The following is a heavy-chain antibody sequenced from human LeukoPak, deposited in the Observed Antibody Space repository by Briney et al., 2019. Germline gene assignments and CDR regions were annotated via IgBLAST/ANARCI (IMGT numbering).Heavy chain of an antibody. CDR2: IYYSGST. V-gene: IGHV4-31*03. CDR1: GGSISSGGYY. Sequence: PSETLSLTCTVSGGSISSGGYYWSWIRQHPGKGLEWIGYIYYSGSTYYNPSLKSRVTISVDTSKNQFSLKLSSVTAADTAVYYCARGYSDRIGGLIWVTTAAFDIWGQGTMVTVSS. D-gene: IGHD4-11*01. J-gene: IGHJ3*02. CDR3: ARGYSDRIGGLIWVTTAAFDI.